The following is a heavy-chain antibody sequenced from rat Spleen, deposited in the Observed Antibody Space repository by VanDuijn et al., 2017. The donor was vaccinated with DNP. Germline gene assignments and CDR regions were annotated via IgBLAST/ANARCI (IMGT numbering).Heavy chain of an antibody. CDR2: IIYDGSHT. CDR1: GFSFSDSA. CDR3: TRENNYWYFDF. Sequence: EVQLVESGGGVVQPGKSLKLSCAASGFSFSDSAMAWVRQSPKMGLEWVATIIYDGSHTFYRDSVQGRFIISRDNAKTTLNLQMDSLRSEDTATYYCTRENNYWYFDFWGPGTMVTVSS. J-gene: IGHJ1*01. V-gene: IGHV5-17*01.